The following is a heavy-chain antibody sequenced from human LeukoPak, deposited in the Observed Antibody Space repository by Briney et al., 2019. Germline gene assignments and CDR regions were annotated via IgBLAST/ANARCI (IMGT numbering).Heavy chain of an antibody. J-gene: IGHJ4*02. Sequence: GGSLRFSCAASGFTFNKSWMSWVRQAPGKGPEWVANIKEDGAQKYYVDSVRGRFTISRDNAENSLYLQMNSLRDEDTAVYYCAKTGERDYWGRGTLVTVSS. CDR2: IKEDGAQK. V-gene: IGHV3-7*01. D-gene: IGHD7-27*01. CDR1: GFTFNKSW. CDR3: AKTGERDY.